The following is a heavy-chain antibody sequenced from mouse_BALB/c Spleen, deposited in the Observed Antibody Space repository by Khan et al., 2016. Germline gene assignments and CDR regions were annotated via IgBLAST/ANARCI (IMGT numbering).Heavy chain of an antibody. CDR1: GYSITSDYA. D-gene: IGHD2-1*01. V-gene: IGHV3-2*02. Sequence: DVQLQESGPGLVKPSQSLSLTCTVTGYSITSDYAWNWIRQFPGNKLEWMGYISYSGSTSYNPSLKSRISITRDTSKNQFFLQLNSVTTEDTATYYCARNYGNYFDYWGQGTTLTVSS. J-gene: IGHJ2*01. CDR2: ISYSGST. CDR3: ARNYGNYFDY.